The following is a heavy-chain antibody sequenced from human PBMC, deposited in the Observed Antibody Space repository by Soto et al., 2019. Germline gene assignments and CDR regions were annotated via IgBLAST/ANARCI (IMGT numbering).Heavy chain of an antibody. CDR1: GFTFRSYV. V-gene: IGHV3-30*19. Sequence: QVQLVESGGGVVQPGTSLRVSCVGSGFTFRSYVIHWVRQAPGKGLEWVALTSYDGTDKYCGDSVRGRFTISRDNSRNTVDLQMDSLRLEDTARYYCARWGTTGGLDVWGQGTLVSVSS. CDR2: TSYDGTDK. CDR3: ARWGTTGGLDV. J-gene: IGHJ1*01. D-gene: IGHD3-16*01.